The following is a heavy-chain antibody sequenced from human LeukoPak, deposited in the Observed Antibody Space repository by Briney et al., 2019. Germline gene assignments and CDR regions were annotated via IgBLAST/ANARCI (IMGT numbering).Heavy chain of an antibody. Sequence: GGSLRLSCAASGFTFSSHDMAWVRQAPGKGLEWVSAIGGLGSSTYYGDSVKGRFTISRDNSKNTVYLQMDSLRVEDTAVYYCARDPGVVAFHYFDFWGQGTLITVSS. D-gene: IGHD3-3*01. V-gene: IGHV3-23*01. CDR3: ARDPGVVAFHYFDF. CDR1: GFTFSSHD. J-gene: IGHJ4*02. CDR2: IGGLGSST.